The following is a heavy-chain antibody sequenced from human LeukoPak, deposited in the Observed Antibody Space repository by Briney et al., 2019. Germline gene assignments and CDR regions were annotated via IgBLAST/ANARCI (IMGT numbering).Heavy chain of an antibody. CDR3: ARPYYGSGSYYTY. CDR1: GYTFTSYA. Sequence: ASVKVSCKASGYTFTSYAMHWVRQAPGQRLEWMGWINPNSGSTNYAQKFQGRVTMTRDTSISTAYMELSRLRSDDTAVYYCARPYYGSGSYYTYWGQGTLVTVSS. V-gene: IGHV1-2*02. D-gene: IGHD3-10*01. J-gene: IGHJ4*02. CDR2: INPNSGST.